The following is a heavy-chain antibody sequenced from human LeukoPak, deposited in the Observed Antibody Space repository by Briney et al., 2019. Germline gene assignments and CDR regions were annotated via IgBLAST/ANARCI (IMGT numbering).Heavy chain of an antibody. Sequence: PSETLSLTCTVSGGSISSGDYYWSWIRQHPGKGLEWIGYIYYTGNTYYNPSLKSRLTISVDTSKNQFSLKLTSMTAADTAAYYCARPIAAAGKMAYMDVWGKGTTVTVSS. V-gene: IGHV4-31*03. D-gene: IGHD6-13*01. CDR2: IYYTGNT. CDR1: GGSISSGDYY. CDR3: ARPIAAAGKMAYMDV. J-gene: IGHJ6*03.